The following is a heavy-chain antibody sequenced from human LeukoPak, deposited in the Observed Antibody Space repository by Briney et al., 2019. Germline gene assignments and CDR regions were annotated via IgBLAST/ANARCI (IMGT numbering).Heavy chain of an antibody. Sequence: PGGSLRLSCAASGFTFSSYWMSWVRQAPGKGLEWVANIKQDGSEKYYVDSVKGRFTISRDNAKNSLYLQMNSLRAEDTAVYYCARGPPQRVRINYYYYMDVRGKGTTVTVSS. J-gene: IGHJ6*03. CDR2: IKQDGSEK. D-gene: IGHD1-1*01. CDR1: GFTFSSYW. CDR3: ARGPPQRVRINYYYYMDV. V-gene: IGHV3-7*01.